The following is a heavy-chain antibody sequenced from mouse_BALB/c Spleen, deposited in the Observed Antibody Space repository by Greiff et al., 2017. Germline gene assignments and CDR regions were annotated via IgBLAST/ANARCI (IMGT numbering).Heavy chain of an antibody. J-gene: IGHJ4*01. Sequence: EVKVVESGGGLVQPGGSLRLSCATSGFTFSDFYMEWVRQPPGKRLEWIAASRNKANDYTTEYSASVKGRFIVSRDTSQSILYLQMNALRAEDTAIYYCAREHYGYVGAMDYWGQGTSVTVSS. CDR1: GFTFSDFY. CDR2: SRNKANDYTT. D-gene: IGHD1-2*01. V-gene: IGHV7-1*02. CDR3: AREHYGYVGAMDY.